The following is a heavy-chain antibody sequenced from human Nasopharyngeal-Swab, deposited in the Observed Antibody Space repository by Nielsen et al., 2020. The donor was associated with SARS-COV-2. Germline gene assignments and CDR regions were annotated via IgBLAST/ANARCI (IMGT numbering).Heavy chain of an antibody. CDR3: ARGGIGRGWNWFDP. Sequence: SETLSLTCAVYGGSFSGYYWSWIRQPPGKGLEWIGEINHSGSTNYNPSLKSRVTISIDTSKNQFSLRLSSVTAADTAVYYCARGGIGRGWNWFDPWGQGTLVTVSS. CDR1: GGSFSGYY. V-gene: IGHV4-34*01. D-gene: IGHD6-19*01. CDR2: INHSGST. J-gene: IGHJ5*02.